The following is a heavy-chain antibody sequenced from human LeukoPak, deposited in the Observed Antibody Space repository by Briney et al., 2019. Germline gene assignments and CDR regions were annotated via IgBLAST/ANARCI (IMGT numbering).Heavy chain of an antibody. J-gene: IGHJ6*03. D-gene: IGHD2-2*01. CDR2: SVPLFDST. Sequence: SVSVSCKASGGTFRSYVFSWVRQAPGQGLEWMGGSVPLFDSTNYAQPFQGRVTISADGSTSTVFMDQSSLTYEDTAVYYCAEAPYYCGSTSCYSYYYMDVWGKGTPVTVSS. CDR1: GGTFRSYV. V-gene: IGHV1-69*01. CDR3: AEAPYYCGSTSCYSYYYMDV.